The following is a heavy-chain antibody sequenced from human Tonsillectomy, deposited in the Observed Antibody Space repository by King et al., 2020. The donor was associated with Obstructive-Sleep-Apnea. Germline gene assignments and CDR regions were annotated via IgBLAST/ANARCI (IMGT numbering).Heavy chain of an antibody. CDR3: APFSIGHKYYLDY. J-gene: IGHJ4*02. CDR1: GFTFSGYS. CDR2: ISSIANYI. Sequence: EVQLVESGGGLVKPGGSLRLSCVASGFTFSGYSMNWVRQAPGKGLEWVSSISSIANYIYYADSLKGRFTISRDNAKNSLYLQMNSLRAEDTAVYYCAPFSIGHKYYLDYWGQGTLVTVSS. V-gene: IGHV3-21*01. D-gene: IGHD3-16*01.